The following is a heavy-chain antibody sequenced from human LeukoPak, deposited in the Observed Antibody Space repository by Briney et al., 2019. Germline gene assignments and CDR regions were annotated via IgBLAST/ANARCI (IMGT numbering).Heavy chain of an antibody. CDR1: GGTFSSYA. CDR3: ARDPTLAYCGGDCYEFDY. V-gene: IGHV1-69*13. J-gene: IGHJ4*02. D-gene: IGHD2-21*01. CDR2: IIPIFGTA. Sequence: ASVKVSCKASGGTFSSYAISWVRQAPGQGLEWMGGIIPIFGTANYAQKFQGRVTITADESTSTAYMELSSLRSEDTAVYYCARDPTLAYCGGDCYEFDYWGQGTLVTVSS.